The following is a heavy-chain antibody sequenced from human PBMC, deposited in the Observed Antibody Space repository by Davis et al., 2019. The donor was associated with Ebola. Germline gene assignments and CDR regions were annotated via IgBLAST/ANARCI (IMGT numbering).Heavy chain of an antibody. CDR1: GFTFNRYG. CDR3: ARDDLSSGWYGIDY. D-gene: IGHD6-19*01. Sequence: PGGSLRLSCAASGFTFNRYGMHWVRQAPGKGLEWVSFIRYDGSDKYYADSVKGRFTISRDSSKNMLYLQMNSLRGEDTAVYYCARDDLSSGWYGIDYWGQGTLSPSPQ. CDR2: IRYDGSDK. J-gene: IGHJ4*02. V-gene: IGHV3-30*02.